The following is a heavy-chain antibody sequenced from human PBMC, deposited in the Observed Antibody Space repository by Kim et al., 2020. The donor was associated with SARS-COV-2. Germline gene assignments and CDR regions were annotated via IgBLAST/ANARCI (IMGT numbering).Heavy chain of an antibody. D-gene: IGHD2-2*01. J-gene: IGHJ4*02. Sequence: RFTISRDNSKNTLYLQMNSLRAEDTAVYYCAKALGYCSSTSCYAGYYFDYWGQGTLVTVSS. V-gene: IGHV3-23*01. CDR3: AKALGYCSSTSCYAGYYFDY.